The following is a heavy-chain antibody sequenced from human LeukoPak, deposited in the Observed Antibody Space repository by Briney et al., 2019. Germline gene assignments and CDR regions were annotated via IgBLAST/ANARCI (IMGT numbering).Heavy chain of an antibody. CDR2: IYYSGST. CDR1: GGSISSGDYY. Sequence: SETLSLTCTVPGGSISSGDYYWSWIRQPPGKGLEWIGYIYYSGSTYYNPSLKSRVTISVDTSKNQFSLKLSSVTAADTAVYYCARTTAAHDYGDYGAFDIWGQGTMVSVSS. V-gene: IGHV4-30-4*01. J-gene: IGHJ3*02. CDR3: ARTTAAHDYGDYGAFDI. D-gene: IGHD4-17*01.